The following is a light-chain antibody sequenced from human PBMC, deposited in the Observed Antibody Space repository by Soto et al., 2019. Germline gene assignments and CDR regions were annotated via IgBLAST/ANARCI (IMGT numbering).Light chain of an antibody. Sequence: EIVMTQSPATLSVSPGERATLSCRASQSVRSNLAWYQQKPGQAPRLLIYGASTRATGIPARFSGSGSGTEFTLTISSLQSEDFAISYCQQYSTWPPYTFGQGTKLEIK. CDR2: GAS. V-gene: IGKV3-15*01. CDR3: QQYSTWPPYT. J-gene: IGKJ2*01. CDR1: QSVRSN.